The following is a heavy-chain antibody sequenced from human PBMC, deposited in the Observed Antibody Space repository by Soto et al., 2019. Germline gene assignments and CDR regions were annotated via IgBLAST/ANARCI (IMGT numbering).Heavy chain of an antibody. CDR2: INAGNGNT. Sequence: ASVKVSCKASGYTFTSYAMHWVRQAPGQRLEWMGWINAGNGNTKYSQKFQGRVTITRDTSASTAYMELSSLRSEDTAVYYCARSGPLSYDILTGYYPKWGHNWFDPWGQGTLVTVSS. J-gene: IGHJ5*02. D-gene: IGHD3-9*01. V-gene: IGHV1-3*01. CDR3: ARSGPLSYDILTGYYPKWGHNWFDP. CDR1: GYTFTSYA.